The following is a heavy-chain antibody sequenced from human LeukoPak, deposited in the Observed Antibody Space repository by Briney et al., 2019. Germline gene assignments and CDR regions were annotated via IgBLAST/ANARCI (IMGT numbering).Heavy chain of an antibody. CDR1: GFSFSSYR. V-gene: IGHV3-21*06. J-gene: IGHJ4*02. CDR3: ARALIGYYFDY. Sequence: GGSLRLSCAASGFSFSSYRTNWVRQAPGKGLEWVSSVSNSGDYIHYADSVKGRFTISRDNSKNSLYLQMNSLRAEDTAVYYCARALIGYYFDYWGQGTLVTVSS. D-gene: IGHD2-8*01. CDR2: VSNSGDYI.